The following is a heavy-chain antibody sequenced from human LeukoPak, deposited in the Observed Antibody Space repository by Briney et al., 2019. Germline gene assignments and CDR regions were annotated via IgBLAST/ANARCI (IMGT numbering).Heavy chain of an antibody. CDR3: AKAPDAMIVVVIS. CDR2: ISGGGGST. V-gene: IGHV3-23*01. CDR1: GFTFSSYA. D-gene: IGHD3-22*01. J-gene: IGHJ5*02. Sequence: GGSLRLSCAASGFTFSSYAMSWVRQAPGKGLEGVSAISGGGGSTFYADSVKGRFTISRDNSKNTLYLQMNSLRAEDTAVYYCAKAPDAMIVVVISWGQGTLVTVSS.